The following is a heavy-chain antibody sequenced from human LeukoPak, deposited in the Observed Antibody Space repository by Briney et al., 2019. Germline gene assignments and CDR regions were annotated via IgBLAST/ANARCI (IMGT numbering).Heavy chain of an antibody. CDR3: AGAPTTTVTYNWFDP. V-gene: IGHV1-69*13. CDR2: IIPIFGTA. CDR1: GGTFSSYA. Sequence: GASVKVSCKASGGTFSSYAISWVRQAPGQGLEWMGGIIPIFGTANYAQKFQGRVTITADESTSTAYMELSSLRSEDTAVYYCAGAPTTTVTYNWFDPWGQGTLVTVSS. D-gene: IGHD4-17*01. J-gene: IGHJ5*02.